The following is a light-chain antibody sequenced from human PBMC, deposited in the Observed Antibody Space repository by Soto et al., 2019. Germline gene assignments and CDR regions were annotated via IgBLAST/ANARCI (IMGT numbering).Light chain of an antibody. CDR1: QSVSSN. Sequence: EMVLTQSPGTLSLSPGERATLSCRASQSVSSNLAWYQQKPGQAPRLLMYGASTRATGIPARFSGSGSGTEFTLTISSLQSADFAVYFCQQYNNWARTFGQGTKVDIK. CDR2: GAS. V-gene: IGKV3-15*01. CDR3: QQYNNWART. J-gene: IGKJ1*01.